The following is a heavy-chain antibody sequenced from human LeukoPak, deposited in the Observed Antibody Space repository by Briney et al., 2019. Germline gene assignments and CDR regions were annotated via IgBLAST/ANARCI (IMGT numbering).Heavy chain of an antibody. CDR2: IYYSGST. V-gene: IGHV4-39*07. J-gene: IGHJ4*02. CDR3: ARWDGYKSSFDY. D-gene: IGHD5-24*01. Sequence: SETLSLTCTVSGVSISSSSYYWGWIRQPPGKGLEWIGSIYYSGSTYYNPSLKSRVTISVDTSKNQFSLKLSSVTAADTAVYYCARWDGYKSSFDYWGQGTLVTVSS. CDR1: GVSISSSSYY.